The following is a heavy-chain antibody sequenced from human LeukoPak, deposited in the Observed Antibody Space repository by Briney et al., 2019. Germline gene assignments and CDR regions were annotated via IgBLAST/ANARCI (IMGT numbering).Heavy chain of an antibody. J-gene: IGHJ4*02. D-gene: IGHD3-10*01. CDR2: IYYSGST. CDR1: GGSISSYY. CDR3: ARHGLLWFGEFLYYFDY. V-gene: IGHV4-59*08. Sequence: SETLSLTCTVSGGSISSYYWSWIRQPPGKGLEWIGYIYYSGSTNYNPSLKSRVTISVDTSKNQFSLKLSSVTAADTAVYYCARHGLLWFGEFLYYFDYWGQGTLVTVSS.